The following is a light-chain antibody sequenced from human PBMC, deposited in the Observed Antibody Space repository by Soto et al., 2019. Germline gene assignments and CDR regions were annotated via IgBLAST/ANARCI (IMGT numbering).Light chain of an antibody. CDR1: QSVNSNY. J-gene: IGKJ2*03. CDR3: QQYGDGSSPRYS. Sequence: EIVLTQSPGTLSLSPGERVTLSCRASQSVNSNYLAWYQQKPGQAPRLLIYGTSSRATDIPDRFSGSGSGTDFTLTISSLEPEDFEVYYCQQYGDGSSPRYSFGQGTKLEIK. CDR2: GTS. V-gene: IGKV3-20*01.